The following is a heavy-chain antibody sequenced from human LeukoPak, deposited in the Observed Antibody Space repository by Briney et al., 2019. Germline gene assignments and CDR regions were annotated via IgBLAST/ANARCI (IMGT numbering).Heavy chain of an antibody. CDR3: ARCISDCSGGSSYCPYAFDI. V-gene: IGHV4-34*01. J-gene: IGHJ3*02. CDR1: GGTFSGYY. D-gene: IGHD2-15*01. CDR2: INHSGST. Sequence: PSETLTLTCAVYGGTFSGYYWSWIRQPPGKGLEWIGEINHSGSTKYNASLKSRVTISVDKSKIQFSLNLSSVTAANTAVYYWARCISDCSGGSSYCPYAFDIWGQGTMVTVSS.